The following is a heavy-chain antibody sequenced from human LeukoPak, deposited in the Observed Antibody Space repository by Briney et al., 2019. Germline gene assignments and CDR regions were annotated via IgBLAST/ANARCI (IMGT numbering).Heavy chain of an antibody. CDR3: ARGDYGDYNFPFDY. CDR1: GFTFSSYT. Sequence: GRSLRLSCAASGFTFSSYTMNWVRQAPGKGLEWVSSISRSSSYIYYADSVKGRFTISRDNAKDSLYLQMNSLRAEDTAVYYCARGDYGDYNFPFDYWGQGTLVTVSS. D-gene: IGHD4-17*01. V-gene: IGHV3-21*01. CDR2: ISRSSSYI. J-gene: IGHJ4*02.